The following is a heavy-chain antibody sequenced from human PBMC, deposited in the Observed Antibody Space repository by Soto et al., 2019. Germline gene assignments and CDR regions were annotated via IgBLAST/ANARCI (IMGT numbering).Heavy chain of an antibody. V-gene: IGHV1-18*01. J-gene: IGHJ4*02. CDR2: ISAYNGNT. Sequence: QVQLVQSGAEVKKPGASVKVSCKASGYTFTSYGISWVRQAPGQGLEWMGWISAYNGNTNYAQKLQGRVTMTTDTSSXTAYMALRSLRSDETAVYYCASSLLVGYGLEGESDWGQGTLVTVSS. CDR3: ASSLLVGYGLEGESD. D-gene: IGHD5-18*01. CDR1: GYTFTSYG.